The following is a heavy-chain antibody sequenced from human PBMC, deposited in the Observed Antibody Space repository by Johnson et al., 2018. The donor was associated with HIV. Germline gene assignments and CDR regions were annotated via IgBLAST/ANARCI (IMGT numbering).Heavy chain of an antibody. Sequence: QVQLVESGGGVVQPGRSLRLSCAASGFTFSSYAMHWVRQAPGKGLEWVAVISYDGSNKYYADSVKGRFTISRDNSKNSLYLQRNSLRAEDTAVYYCARDRKQWLVVGGGINDIWAQGTMVTVSS. CDR1: GFTFSSYA. V-gene: IGHV3-30*04. CDR3: ARDRKQWLVVGGGINDI. CDR2: ISYDGSNK. D-gene: IGHD6-19*01. J-gene: IGHJ3*02.